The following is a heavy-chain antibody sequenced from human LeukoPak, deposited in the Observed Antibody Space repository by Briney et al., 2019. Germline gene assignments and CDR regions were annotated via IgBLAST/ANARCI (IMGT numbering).Heavy chain of an antibody. CDR2: MNPNSGGT. J-gene: IGHJ4*02. V-gene: IGHV1-2*02. CDR1: GYTFTDYY. CDR3: ARNKEGKSLDY. Sequence: ASVKVSCKASGYTFTDYYIHWVRQAPGQGLEWMAWMNPNSGGTSYAQKFQGRVTMTRDTSISTAYMELSRLRCDDTAVYYCARNKEGKSLDYWGQGTLVTVSS.